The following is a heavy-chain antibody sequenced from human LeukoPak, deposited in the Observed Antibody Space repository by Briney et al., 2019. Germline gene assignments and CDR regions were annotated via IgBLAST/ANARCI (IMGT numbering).Heavy chain of an antibody. CDR1: GFTFSSYS. CDR3: AKGGSWVVTAIFLFDY. J-gene: IGHJ4*02. CDR2: ISSSSSYI. D-gene: IGHD2-21*02. V-gene: IGHV3-21*01. Sequence: PGGSLRLSCAASGFTFSSYSMNWVRQAPGKGLEWVSSISSSSSYIYYADSVKGRFTISRDNAKNSLYLQMNSLRAEDTAVYYCAKGGSWVVTAIFLFDYWGQGTLVTVSS.